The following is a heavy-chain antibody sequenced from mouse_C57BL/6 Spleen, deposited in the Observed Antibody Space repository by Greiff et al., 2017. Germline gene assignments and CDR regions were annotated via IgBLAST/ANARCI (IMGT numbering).Heavy chain of an antibody. CDR2: IYPGSGST. Sequence: VQLQQPGAELVKPGASVKMSCKASGYTFTSYWITWVKQRPGQGLEWIGDIYPGSGSTNYNEKFKSKATMTVDTSSSTAYMQLSSLTSEDSAVDYCARRNDSAGYPYYFGYWGQGATLTVSS. V-gene: IGHV1-55*01. D-gene: IGHD3-2*02. J-gene: IGHJ2*01. CDR1: GYTFTSYW. CDR3: ARRNDSAGYPYYFGY.